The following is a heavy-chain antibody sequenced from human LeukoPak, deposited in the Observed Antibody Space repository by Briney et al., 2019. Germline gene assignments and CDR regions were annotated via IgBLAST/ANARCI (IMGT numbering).Heavy chain of an antibody. CDR1: GGSISSYY. D-gene: IGHD3-9*01. CDR2: IYYSAST. V-gene: IGHV4-59*08. J-gene: IGHJ4*02. Sequence: PSETLSLTCTVSGGSISSYYWSWIRQPPGQGLEWMGYIYYSASTNYNPPLKSPVTISVDTSNNQFPLKLSSVTAADTAVYYCARHENPNYDILTGPFDYWGQGTLVTVSS. CDR3: ARHENPNYDILTGPFDY.